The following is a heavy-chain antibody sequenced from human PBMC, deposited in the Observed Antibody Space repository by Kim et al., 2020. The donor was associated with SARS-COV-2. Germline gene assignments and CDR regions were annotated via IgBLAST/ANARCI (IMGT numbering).Heavy chain of an antibody. CDR2: IYYSGST. D-gene: IGHD3-9*01. V-gene: IGHV4-59*13. CDR3: ASICRGMDV. Sequence: SETLSLTCTVSGGSISSYYWSWIRQPPGKGLEWIGYIYYSGSTNYNPSLKSRVTISVDTSKNQFSLKLSSVTAADTAVYYCASICRGMDVWGQGTTVTVSS. CDR1: GGSISSYY. J-gene: IGHJ6*02.